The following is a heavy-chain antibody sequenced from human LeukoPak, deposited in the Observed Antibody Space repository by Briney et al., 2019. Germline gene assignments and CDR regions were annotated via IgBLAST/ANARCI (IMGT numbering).Heavy chain of an antibody. D-gene: IGHD5-18*01. J-gene: IGHJ4*02. V-gene: IGHV3-33*01. CDR3: ARDTGYSYGYDIDY. CDR1: GFTFSSYG. Sequence: GGSLRLFCAASGFTFSSYGMHWVRQAPGKGLEGVAVIWYDGSNKYYADSVKGRFTISRDNSKNTLYLQMNSLRAEDTAVYYCARDTGYSYGYDIDYWGQGTLVTVSS. CDR2: IWYDGSNK.